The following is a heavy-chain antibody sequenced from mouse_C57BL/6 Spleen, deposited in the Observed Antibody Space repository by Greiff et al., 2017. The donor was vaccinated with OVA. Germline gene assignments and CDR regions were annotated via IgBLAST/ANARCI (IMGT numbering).Heavy chain of an antibody. Sequence: EVQLQESGGGLVQPGGSMKLSCVASGFTFSNYWMNWVRQSPEKGLEWVAQIRLKSDNYATHYAESVKGRFTISRDDYKSSVYLQMNNVMAEDTGIDYGTAPPIYCGTFAWFAYWGQGTLLTVSA. D-gene: IGHD2-1*01. CDR2: IRLKSDNYAT. J-gene: IGHJ3*01. CDR1: GFTFSNYW. V-gene: IGHV6-3*01. CDR3: TAPPIYCGTFAWFAY.